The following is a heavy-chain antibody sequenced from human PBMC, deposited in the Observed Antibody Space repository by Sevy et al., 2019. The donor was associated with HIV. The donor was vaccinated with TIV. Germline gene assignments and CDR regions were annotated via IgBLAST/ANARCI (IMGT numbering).Heavy chain of an antibody. Sequence: ASVKVSCKASGYTLNDYGISWVRQAPGQGLAWIGWVTTYKDSTNYAQNFQGRVTLTTDTSTNTAYMELRSLRSDDTAVYYCARVDPYYEFGDVWGQGTTDTVSS. V-gene: IGHV1-18*01. D-gene: IGHD3-3*01. J-gene: IGHJ6*02. CDR2: VTTYKDST. CDR1: GYTLNDYG. CDR3: ARVDPYYEFGDV.